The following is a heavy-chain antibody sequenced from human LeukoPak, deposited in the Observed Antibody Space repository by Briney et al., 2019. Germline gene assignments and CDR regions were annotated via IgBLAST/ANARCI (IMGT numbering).Heavy chain of an antibody. J-gene: IGHJ6*03. CDR1: GGTFSSYA. Sequence: ASVKVSCKASGGTFSSYAISWVRQAPGQGLEWMGGIIPIFGTANYAQKFQGRVTITADKSTSTAYMELSSLRSEDTAVYYCARTLQGVAKCGFWYYYYYMDVWGKGTTVTVSS. CDR3: ARTLQGVAKCGFWYYYYYMDV. CDR2: IIPIFGTA. D-gene: IGHD5-12*01. V-gene: IGHV1-69*06.